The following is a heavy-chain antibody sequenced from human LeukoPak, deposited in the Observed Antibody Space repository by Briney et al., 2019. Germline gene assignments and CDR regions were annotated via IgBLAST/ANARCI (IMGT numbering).Heavy chain of an antibody. CDR1: GFTFSSYS. Sequence: GGSLRLSCAASGFTFSSYSMNLVRQAPGKGLEWVSSISSSSSYIYYADSVKGRFTISRDNAKNSLYLQMNSLRAEDTAVYYCARTVGARGYFDYWGQGTLVTVSS. D-gene: IGHD1-26*01. J-gene: IGHJ4*02. CDR2: ISSSSSYI. CDR3: ARTVGARGYFDY. V-gene: IGHV3-21*01.